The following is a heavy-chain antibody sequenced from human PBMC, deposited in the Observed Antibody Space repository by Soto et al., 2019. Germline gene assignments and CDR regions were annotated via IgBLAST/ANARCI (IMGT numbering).Heavy chain of an antibody. CDR2: IYHSGST. CDR1: GGSISSGGYS. D-gene: IGHD2-2*01. Sequence: QLQLQESGSGLVKPSQTLSLTCAVSGGSISSGGYSWSWIRQPPGKGLAWIGYIYHSGSTYYNPSLKSRVTISVDRSKNQFSLKLSSVTAADTAVYYCARQRRYCSSTSCYPSYYYYYGMDVWGQGTTVTVSS. J-gene: IGHJ6*02. V-gene: IGHV4-30-2*01. CDR3: ARQRRYCSSTSCYPSYYYYYGMDV.